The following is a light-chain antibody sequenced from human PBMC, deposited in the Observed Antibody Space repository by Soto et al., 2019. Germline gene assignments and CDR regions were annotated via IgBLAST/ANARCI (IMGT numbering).Light chain of an antibody. V-gene: IGLV1-47*02. Sequence: QSVLTQPPSASGTPGQRVTISCSGSSSNIGSNYVYWYQQFPGTAPKLLIYSNSQRPSGVPDRFSGSKSDTSASLAISGLRSEDEADYYCQSYDSRLSGVLFGGGTKLTVL. CDR3: QSYDSRLSGVL. CDR2: SNS. CDR1: SSNIGSNY. J-gene: IGLJ2*01.